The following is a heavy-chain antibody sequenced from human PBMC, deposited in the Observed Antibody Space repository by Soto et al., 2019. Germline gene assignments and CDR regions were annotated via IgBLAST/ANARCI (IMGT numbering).Heavy chain of an antibody. V-gene: IGHV3-11*01. CDR1: GFTFSDYY. CDR2: ISSSGSTI. D-gene: IGHD6-6*01. J-gene: IGHJ6*02. CDR3: ARDYSSSRYYGMDV. Sequence: QVQLVESGGGLVKPGGSLRLSCEASGFTFSDYYMSWLRQAPGKGLEWVSYISSSGSTIYYADSVKGRFTISRDNAKDSLYLQMNSLRAEDTAVYYCARDYSSSRYYGMDVWGQGTTVTVSS.